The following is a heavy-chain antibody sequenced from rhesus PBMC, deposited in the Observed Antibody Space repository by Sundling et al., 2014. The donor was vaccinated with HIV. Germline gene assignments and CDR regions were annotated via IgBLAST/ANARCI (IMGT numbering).Heavy chain of an antibody. D-gene: IGHD3-3*01. J-gene: IGHJ6*01. CDR2: ISSASSFI. Sequence: EVQLVESGGGLVQPGGSLRLSCAASGFTFSTYAMSWVRQAPGKGLEWVSSISSASSFIYYADSVKGRFTISRDNAKNSLSLQMNSLRAEDTAVYYCTREYLDWLLPLFVGLDSWGQGVVVTVSS. V-gene: IGHV3-136*01. CDR1: GFTFSTYA. CDR3: TREYLDWLLPLFVGLDS.